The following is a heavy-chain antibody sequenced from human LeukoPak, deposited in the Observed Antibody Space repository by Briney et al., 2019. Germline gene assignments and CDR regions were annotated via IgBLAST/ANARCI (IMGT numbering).Heavy chain of an antibody. D-gene: IGHD2-15*01. CDR3: APSVRSGGSYYFDY. V-gene: IGHV1-46*01. Sequence: ASVKVSCKASGDSLTKYYIHWVRQAPGLGLEWMGIINPSDSSTTYTQKFQGRVTMTTDTSTSTVNMELSSLRSEDTAVYYCAPSVRSGGSYYFDYWGQGTLVTVSS. CDR1: GDSLTKYY. CDR2: INPSDSST. J-gene: IGHJ4*02.